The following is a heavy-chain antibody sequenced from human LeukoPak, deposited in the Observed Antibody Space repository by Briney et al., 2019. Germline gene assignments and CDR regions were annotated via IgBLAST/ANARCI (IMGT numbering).Heavy chain of an antibody. D-gene: IGHD1-14*01. J-gene: IGHJ6*03. Sequence: PSETLSLTCTVSGGSISSSSYYWGWIRQPPGKGLEWIGSIYYSGSTYYNPSLKSRVTISVDTSKNQFSLKLSSVTAEDTAVYYCARELTPYYYTDLWGKGTTVTVSS. CDR1: GGSISSSSYY. CDR3: ARELTPYYYTDL. CDR2: IYYSGST. V-gene: IGHV4-39*07.